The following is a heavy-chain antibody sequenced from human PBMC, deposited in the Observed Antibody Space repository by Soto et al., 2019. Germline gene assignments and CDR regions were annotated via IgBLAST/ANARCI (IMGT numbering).Heavy chain of an antibody. D-gene: IGHD3-22*01. Sequence: QVQLVQSGAEVKKPGASVKVSCKASGYTFTSYGISWVRQAPGQALEWMGWISAYNGNTNYAQKLQGRVTMTTDTSTSTAYMELRSLRSDDTAVYYCAREVWDYYDSSGYSNGMDVWGQGTTVTVSS. V-gene: IGHV1-18*01. CDR3: AREVWDYYDSSGYSNGMDV. CDR1: GYTFTSYG. J-gene: IGHJ6*02. CDR2: ISAYNGNT.